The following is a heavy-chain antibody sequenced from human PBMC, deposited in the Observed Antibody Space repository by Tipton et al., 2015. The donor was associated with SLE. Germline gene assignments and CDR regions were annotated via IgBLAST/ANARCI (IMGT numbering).Heavy chain of an antibody. J-gene: IGHJ2*01. CDR3: ASRRAAAAPGWYFDL. CDR1: GGSISSSSYY. Sequence: TLSLTCTVSGGSISSSSYYWGWIRQPPGKGLEWIGEINHSGSTNYNPSLKSRVTISVDTSKNQFSLKLSSVTAADTAVYYCASRRAAAAPGWYFDLWGRGTLVTVSS. D-gene: IGHD6-13*01. V-gene: IGHV4-39*07. CDR2: INHSGST.